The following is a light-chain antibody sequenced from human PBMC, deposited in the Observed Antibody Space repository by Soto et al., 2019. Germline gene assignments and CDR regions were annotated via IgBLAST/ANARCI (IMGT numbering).Light chain of an antibody. J-gene: IGKJ1*01. CDR3: QQGGT. V-gene: IGKV3-11*01. Sequence: EIVLTQSPATLSLSPGERATLSCRASQGVSSYLAWYQQKPGQAPRLLIYDASNRATGIPARFSGSGSGTDFTLTISSLEPEDFAVYYCQQGGTFGQGTKVEIK. CDR1: QGVSSY. CDR2: DAS.